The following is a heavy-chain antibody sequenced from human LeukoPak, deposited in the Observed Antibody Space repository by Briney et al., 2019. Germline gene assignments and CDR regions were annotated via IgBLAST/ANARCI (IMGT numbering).Heavy chain of an antibody. CDR3: ARVSQRIVYGIDH. Sequence: ASVKVSCKASGYTFTGYYMRWVRQAPGQGLEWMGWINPNSGGTNYAQKFQGRVTMTRDTSISTAYMELSRLRSDDTAVYYCARVSQRIVYGIDHWGQGTLVTVSS. V-gene: IGHV1-2*02. D-gene: IGHD1-26*01. CDR1: GYTFTGYY. J-gene: IGHJ4*02. CDR2: INPNSGGT.